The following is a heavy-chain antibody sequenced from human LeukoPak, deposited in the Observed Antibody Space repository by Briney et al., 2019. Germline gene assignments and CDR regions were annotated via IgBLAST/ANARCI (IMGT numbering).Heavy chain of an antibody. V-gene: IGHV4-34*01. J-gene: IGHJ6*03. CDR3: ARREPYYYYYMDV. Sequence: PSETLSLTCAVYGGSFSGYYWSWIRQPPGKGLEWIGEINHSGSTNYNPSLKSRVTISVDTSKSQFSLKLSSVTAADTAVYYCARREPYYYYYMDVWGKGTTVTVSS. CDR1: GGSFSGYY. D-gene: IGHD1-26*01. CDR2: INHSGST.